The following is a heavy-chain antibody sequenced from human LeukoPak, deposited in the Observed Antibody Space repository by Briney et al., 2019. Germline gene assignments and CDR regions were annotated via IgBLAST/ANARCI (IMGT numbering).Heavy chain of an antibody. CDR1: GFTFSAHA. D-gene: IGHD4-17*01. Sequence: GGSLRLSCAASGFTFSAHAMSWVRQAPGKGLEWVSTIDDRGRSPYYADSVKGRFTISRDNSKNTLYLQLSSLRAEDTAFYFCAKDFGDYGDYYDFWGQGTLVTVSS. CDR3: AKDFGDYGDYYDF. J-gene: IGHJ4*02. CDR2: IDDRGRSP. V-gene: IGHV3-23*01.